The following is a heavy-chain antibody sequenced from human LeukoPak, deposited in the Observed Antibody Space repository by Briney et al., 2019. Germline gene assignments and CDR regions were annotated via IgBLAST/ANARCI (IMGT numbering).Heavy chain of an antibody. CDR2: KGYAGSNK. CDR1: GCTFSSYG. J-gene: IGHJ4*02. CDR3: ARDHGDGYNYGFFDY. D-gene: IGHD5-24*01. Sequence: GGPRRRYCAAPGCTFSSYGMHRVRQAQGKGLESVAVKGYAGSNKYYAVSVMVGFTISRDNSRSPLYLQINRPRAEFTSEYYCARDHGDGYNYGFFDYWGQGTLVTVSS. V-gene: IGHV3-33*01.